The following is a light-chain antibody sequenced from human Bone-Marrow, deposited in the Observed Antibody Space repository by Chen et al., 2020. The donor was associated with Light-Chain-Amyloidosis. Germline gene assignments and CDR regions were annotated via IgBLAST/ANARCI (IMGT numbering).Light chain of an antibody. CDR2: AVS. CDR3: SSFTSSSSYV. CDR1: SGDVGTYNY. Sequence: QSALTQPPSEDGSPGQSITISCTGTSGDVGTYNYVYWYQQHPGKAPKVMIYAVSNRPSGVSNRFSGSKSGNTASLTISGLQAEDEADYYCSSFTSSSSYVFGPGTKVTVL. V-gene: IGLV2-14*01. J-gene: IGLJ1*01.